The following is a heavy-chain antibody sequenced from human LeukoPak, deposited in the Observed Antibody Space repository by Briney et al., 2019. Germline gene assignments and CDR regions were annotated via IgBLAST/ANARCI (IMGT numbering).Heavy chain of an antibody. CDR1: GYTFTSYY. CDR2: INPSGGST. J-gene: IGHJ4*02. D-gene: IGHD3-9*01. CDR3: ARGVGRYDILTGRLDY. Sequence: ASVKVSCKASGYTFTSYYMHWVRQAPGQGLEWMGIINPSGGSTSYAQKFQGRVTITADESTSTAYMELSSLKSDDTAIYYCARGVGRYDILTGRLDYWGQGTLVIVSS. V-gene: IGHV1-46*01.